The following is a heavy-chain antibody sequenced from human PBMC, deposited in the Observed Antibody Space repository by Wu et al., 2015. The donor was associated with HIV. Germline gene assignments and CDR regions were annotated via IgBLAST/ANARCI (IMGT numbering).Heavy chain of an antibody. Sequence: QVQLVQSGAEVKNPGASVKVSCKASGYTFTGFYIHWVRQAPGQGLEWMGWINPNSGGTNYAQKFQGRVTMTRDTSISTAYMELSRLRSDDTALYYCATLLIPSRAYFDYWGQGTLVTVSS. D-gene: IGHD3-16*01. J-gene: IGHJ4*02. CDR3: ATLLIPSRAYFDY. CDR2: INPNSGGT. V-gene: IGHV1-2*02. CDR1: GYTFTGFY.